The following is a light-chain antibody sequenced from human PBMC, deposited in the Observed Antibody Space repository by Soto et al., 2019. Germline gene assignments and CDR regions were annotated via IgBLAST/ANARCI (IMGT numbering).Light chain of an antibody. J-gene: IGKJ4*01. CDR3: QQLNSYTLT. V-gene: IGKV1-9*01. CDR1: QGISSY. CDR2: AAS. Sequence: IQLTQSPSSLSASVGDRVTITCRASQGISSYLAWYQQKPGKAPKLLIYAASTLQSGVPSRFSGSGSGTDFTLTISSLQPEYFATYYCQQLNSYTLTFGGGTKVEIK.